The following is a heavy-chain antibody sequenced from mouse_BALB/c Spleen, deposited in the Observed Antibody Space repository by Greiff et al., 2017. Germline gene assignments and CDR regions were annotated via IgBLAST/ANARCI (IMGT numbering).Heavy chain of an antibody. V-gene: IGHV5-9-4*01. J-gene: IGHJ4*01. CDR2: ISSGGSYT. Sequence: EVQLQESGGGLVKPGGSLKLSCAASGFTFSSYAMSWVRQSPEKRLEWVAEISSGGSYTYYPDTVTGRFTISRDNAKNTLYVEMSSLRSEDTAMYYCAIYRYSMDYWGQGTSVTVSS. CDR3: AIYRYSMDY. CDR1: GFTFSSYA. D-gene: IGHD2-14*01.